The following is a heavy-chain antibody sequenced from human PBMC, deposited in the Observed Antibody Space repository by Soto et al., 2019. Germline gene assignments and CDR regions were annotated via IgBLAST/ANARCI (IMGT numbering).Heavy chain of an antibody. Sequence: EVQLVESGGGLVQPGGSLRLSCAASGFTFSSYWMHWVRQAPGKGLVWVSRINSDGSSTFYADSVKGRFTISRDNAKNTLYLQMNSLRADDTAVYYCARDYGDYPPSDYWGQGTLVTFSS. CDR2: INSDGSST. CDR3: ARDYGDYPPSDY. D-gene: IGHD4-17*01. J-gene: IGHJ4*02. CDR1: GFTFSSYW. V-gene: IGHV3-74*01.